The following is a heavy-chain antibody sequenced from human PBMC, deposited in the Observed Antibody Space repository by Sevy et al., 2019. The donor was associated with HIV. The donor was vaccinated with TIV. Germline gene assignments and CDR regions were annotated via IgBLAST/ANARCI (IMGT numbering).Heavy chain of an antibody. D-gene: IGHD3-22*01. Sequence: GGCLRLSCAASGFTFSSYAMSWVRQAPGKGLEWVSAISGSGGSTYYADSVKGRFTISRDNSKNTLYLQMNSLRAEDTAVYYCAKAGDYYDSSGYSYYMDVWGKGTTVTVSS. CDR3: AKAGDYYDSSGYSYYMDV. V-gene: IGHV3-23*01. CDR1: GFTFSSYA. CDR2: ISGSGGST. J-gene: IGHJ6*03.